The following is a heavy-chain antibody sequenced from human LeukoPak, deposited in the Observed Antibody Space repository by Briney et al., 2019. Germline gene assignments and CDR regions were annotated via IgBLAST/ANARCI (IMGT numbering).Heavy chain of an antibody. CDR3: AKGIRVAAARWYFDL. D-gene: IGHD6-13*01. CDR1: GFTFSSYS. CDR2: ISGSGGST. Sequence: GGSLRLSCAASGFTFSSYSMNWVRQAPGKGLEWVSAISGSGGSTYYADSVKGRLTISRDNSKNTLYLQMNSLRAEDTAVYYCAKGIRVAAARWYFDLRGRGTLVTVSS. J-gene: IGHJ2*01. V-gene: IGHV3-23*01.